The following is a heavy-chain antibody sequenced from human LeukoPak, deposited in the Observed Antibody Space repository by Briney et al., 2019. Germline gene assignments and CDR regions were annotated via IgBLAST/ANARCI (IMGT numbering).Heavy chain of an antibody. CDR2: ISTSSSYL. V-gene: IGHV3-21*01. J-gene: IGHJ3*02. D-gene: IGHD1-26*01. Sequence: GGSLRLSCAASGFTFSSYNMNWVRQAPGKGLEWVSSISTSSSYLYYADSVKGRFTISRDNARNSLYLQMNSLRVEDTAVYYCARDSGNYHDAFDIRGQGTMVTVSS. CDR3: ARDSGNYHDAFDI. CDR1: GFTFSSYN.